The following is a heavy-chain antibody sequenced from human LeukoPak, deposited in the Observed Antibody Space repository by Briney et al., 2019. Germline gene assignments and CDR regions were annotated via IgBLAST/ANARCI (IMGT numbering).Heavy chain of an antibody. J-gene: IGHJ4*02. Sequence: GGSLRLSCAASGFTFSSYDMNWVRQAPGKGPEWVSSISGSRNYIYYADSIKGRFTISRDNAKNSLYLQMNSLRAEDTAVYYCARSIYWGQGTLVTVSS. CDR2: ISGSRNYI. V-gene: IGHV3-21*01. CDR1: GFTFSSYD. CDR3: ARSIY. D-gene: IGHD5-24*01.